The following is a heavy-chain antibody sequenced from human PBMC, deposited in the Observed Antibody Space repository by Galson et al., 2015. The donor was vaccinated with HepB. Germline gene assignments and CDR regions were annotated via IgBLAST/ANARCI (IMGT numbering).Heavy chain of an antibody. D-gene: IGHD5-18*01. CDR2: ISGSGGST. J-gene: IGHJ4*02. CDR1: GFTFSNYA. V-gene: IGHV3-23*01. Sequence: SLRLSCAASGFTFSNYAMSWARQAPGKGLEWVGAISGSGGSTYYADSVKGRFTISRDKSKNTLYLQMNSLRVEDTAVYYCAKDPRYSRYDYWGQGTLVTVSS. CDR3: AKDPRYSRYDY.